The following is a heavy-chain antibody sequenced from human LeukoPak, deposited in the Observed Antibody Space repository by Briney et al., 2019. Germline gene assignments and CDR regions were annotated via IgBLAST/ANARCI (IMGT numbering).Heavy chain of an antibody. CDR1: GGTFSSYA. D-gene: IGHD1-26*01. CDR2: IIPIFGTA. Sequence: ASVKVSCKASGGTFSSYAISWVRQAPGRGLEWMGGIIPIFGTANYAQKFQGRVTITTDESTSTAYMELSSLRSEDTAVYYCAGTHLLTGHFCYMDVWDKGTTVTVSS. CDR3: AGTHLLTGHFCYMDV. V-gene: IGHV1-69*05. J-gene: IGHJ6*03.